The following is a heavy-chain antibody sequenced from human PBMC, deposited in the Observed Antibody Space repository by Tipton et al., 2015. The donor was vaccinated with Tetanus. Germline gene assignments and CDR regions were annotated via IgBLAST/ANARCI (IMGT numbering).Heavy chain of an antibody. CDR1: GGSLSRGGYY. CDR2: IYFSGST. Sequence: LRLSCTVSGGSLSRGGYYWTWIRQNPGKGLEWIGDIYFSGSTYYNPSLKSRVTIPVDTSKNQFSLRLNSVTAADTAVYYCARDQARGARGWNYFDSWGQGTLVTVSS. D-gene: IGHD6-6*01. J-gene: IGHJ4*02. CDR3: ARDQARGARGWNYFDS. V-gene: IGHV4-31*02.